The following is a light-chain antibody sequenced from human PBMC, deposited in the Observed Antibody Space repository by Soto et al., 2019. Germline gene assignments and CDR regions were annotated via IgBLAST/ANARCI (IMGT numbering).Light chain of an antibody. J-gene: IGKJ3*01. CDR3: QQYNRWPFT. CDR1: QSVSSN. V-gene: IGKV3-15*01. Sequence: EIVMTQSPATLSVSPGERATLSCRASQSVSSNLAWYQQKPGQAPRLLIYGASTRATGITARFSGSGSGTAFTLTISSLQSEDFAVYYCQQYNRWPFTFGPGTRVDI. CDR2: GAS.